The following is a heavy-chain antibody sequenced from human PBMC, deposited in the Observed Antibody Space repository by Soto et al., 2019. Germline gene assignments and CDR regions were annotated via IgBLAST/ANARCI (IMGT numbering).Heavy chain of an antibody. J-gene: IGHJ6*02. CDR2: ISGYNGDT. V-gene: IGHV1-18*01. D-gene: IGHD2-8*01. Sequence: QGHLVQSGAEVKKPGTSVKVSCKASGYTFTRYGISWVRQAPGQGLEWMGWISGYNGDTNYAQNLQGRVTMTIDTSTSTAYIELRSLTSDDTAVYYCAKNGQPPYYCYGLDVWGQGTTVTVSS. CDR1: GYTFTRYG. CDR3: AKNGQPPYYCYGLDV.